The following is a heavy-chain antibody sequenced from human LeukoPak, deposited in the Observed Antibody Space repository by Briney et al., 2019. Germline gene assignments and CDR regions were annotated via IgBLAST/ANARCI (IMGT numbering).Heavy chain of an antibody. CDR1: GFTFSSYA. Sequence: VGSLRLSCAASGFTFSSYAMSWVRQAPGKGLEWVSAISGSGGSTYYEDSVKGRFTISRDNPKNTLYLQMNSLRAEDTAVYYCAKAGYYYDSSGYIVYWGQGTLVTVSS. CDR3: AKAGYYYDSSGYIVY. J-gene: IGHJ4*02. CDR2: ISGSGGST. V-gene: IGHV3-23*01. D-gene: IGHD3-22*01.